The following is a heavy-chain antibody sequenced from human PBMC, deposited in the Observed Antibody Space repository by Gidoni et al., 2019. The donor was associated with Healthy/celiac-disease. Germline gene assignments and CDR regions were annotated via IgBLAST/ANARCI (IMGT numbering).Heavy chain of an antibody. CDR1: GGTFSSSA. V-gene: IGHV1-69*01. J-gene: IGHJ2*01. CDR2: IIPILTTP. CDR3: ARCARGVKGGRDWYFDI. D-gene: IGHD3-10*01. Sequence: QVQLGPSGAEVKKPGSSVKVSCKASGGTFSSSAMSWVRQAPEQGLAGMGGIIPILTTPNYAQQSQGRVTITADESTSTAYRELRSLRAEETAVYYWARCARGVKGGRDWYFDIWGRGTLVTVSS.